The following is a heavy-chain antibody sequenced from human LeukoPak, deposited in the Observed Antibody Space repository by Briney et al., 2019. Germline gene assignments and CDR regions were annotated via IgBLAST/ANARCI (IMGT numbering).Heavy chain of an antibody. CDR2: INHSGST. V-gene: IGHV4-34*01. CDR3: ARSPPHYDL. CDR1: GGSFSGYY. J-gene: IGHJ2*01. Sequence: SETLSLTCAVYGGSFSGYYWSWIRQPPGKGLEWIGEINHSGSTYYNPSLKSRVTISVDRSKNQFSLKLSSVTAADTAVYYCARSPPHYDLWGRGTLVTVSS.